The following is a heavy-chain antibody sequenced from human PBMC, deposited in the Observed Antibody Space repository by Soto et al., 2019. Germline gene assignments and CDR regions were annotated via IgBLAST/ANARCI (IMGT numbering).Heavy chain of an antibody. D-gene: IGHD2-8*01. J-gene: IGHJ4*02. V-gene: IGHV3-33*01. Sequence: QVQLVESGGGVVQPGRSLRLSCAASGFTFSSYGMHWVRQAPGKGLEWVAVIWYDGSNKYYADSVKGRFTISRDNSKNTLYLQMNSLRAEDTAVYYCARGDCTNGVCSPMDFDYWGQGTLVTVSS. CDR1: GFTFSSYG. CDR3: ARGDCTNGVCSPMDFDY. CDR2: IWYDGSNK.